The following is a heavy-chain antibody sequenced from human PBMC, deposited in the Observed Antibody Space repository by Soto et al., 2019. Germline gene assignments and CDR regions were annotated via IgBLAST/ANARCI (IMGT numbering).Heavy chain of an antibody. D-gene: IGHD7-27*01. CDR2: INAGNGNT. V-gene: IGHV1-3*01. J-gene: IGHJ6*02. CDR1: GYTFTSYA. Sequence: ASVNVSCKASGYTFTSYAMHWVRQAPGQRLEWMGWINAGNGNTKYSQKFQGRVTITRDTSASTAYMELSSLRSEDTAVYYCAREVWGGYYYYGMDVWGQGTTVTVSS. CDR3: AREVWGGYYYYGMDV.